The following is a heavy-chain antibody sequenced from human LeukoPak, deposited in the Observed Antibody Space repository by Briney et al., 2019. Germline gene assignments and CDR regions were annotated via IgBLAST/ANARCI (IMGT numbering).Heavy chain of an antibody. D-gene: IGHD3-10*01. V-gene: IGHV3-21*01. CDR1: GFTFSSYS. CDR2: ISSSSSYI. Sequence: PGGSLRLSCAASGFTFSSYSMNWVRQAPGKGLEWVSSISSSSSYIYYADSVKGRFTISRDNAKNSLYLQMNSLRAEDTAVYYCARDPWFGEFSKYFQHWGKGTLVTVSS. J-gene: IGHJ1*01. CDR3: ARDPWFGEFSKYFQH.